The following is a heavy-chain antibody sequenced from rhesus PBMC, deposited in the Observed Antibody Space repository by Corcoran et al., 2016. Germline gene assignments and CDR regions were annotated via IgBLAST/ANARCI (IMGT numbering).Heavy chain of an antibody. Sequence: QVQLQESGPGLVKPSETLSLTCAVSGVSISSFRWSWVRQPPGRGLEWIGEIDGNRGTHYHDPSLKSRGTSSKDTSKYQLSLRLNSTTAADTAVYYCVRSPYCNNYKRFDVWGPGVLVTVSS. CDR2: IDGNRGTH. CDR1: GVSISSFR. J-gene: IGHJ5-1*01. V-gene: IGHV4-80*01. D-gene: IGHD4-35*01. CDR3: VRSPYCNNYKRFDV.